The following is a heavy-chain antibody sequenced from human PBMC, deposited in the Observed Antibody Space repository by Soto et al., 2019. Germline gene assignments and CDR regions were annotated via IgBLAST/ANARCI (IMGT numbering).Heavy chain of an antibody. J-gene: IGHJ6*02. CDR2: INSDGSST. CDR1: GFTFSSYW. CDR3: GRVAWFGELSGMDV. V-gene: IGHV3-74*01. Sequence: EVQLVESGGGLVQPGGSLRLSCAASGFTFSSYWMHWVRQAPGKGLVWVSRINSDGSSTSYADSVKGRFTISRDNAKNTRYRQMNSLRAEDTAVYYCGRVAWFGELSGMDVWGQGTTVTVSS. D-gene: IGHD3-10*01.